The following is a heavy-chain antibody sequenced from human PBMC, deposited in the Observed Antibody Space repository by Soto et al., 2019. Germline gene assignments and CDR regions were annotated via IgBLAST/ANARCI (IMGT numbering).Heavy chain of an antibody. J-gene: IGHJ6*02. CDR2: IYPGDSDT. V-gene: IGHV5-51*01. D-gene: IGHD6-19*01. CDR1: GYSFTSYW. Sequence: GESLKISCKGSGYSFTSYWIGWVRQMPGKGLEWMGIIYPGDSDTRYSPSFQGQVTISADKSISTAYLQWSSLKASDTAMYYCARRQGGWNYYYGMDVWGQGTTVTVSS. CDR3: ARRQGGWNYYYGMDV.